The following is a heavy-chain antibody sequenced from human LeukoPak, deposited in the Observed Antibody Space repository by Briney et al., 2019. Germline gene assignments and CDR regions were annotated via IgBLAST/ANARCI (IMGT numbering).Heavy chain of an antibody. CDR1: GGSISSSSYY. D-gene: IGHD4-17*01. Sequence: SETLSLTCTVSGGSISSSSYYWGWIRQPPGKGLEWIGSIYYSGSTYYNPSLKSRVTISVDTSKNQFSLKLSSVTAADTAVYYCARDRGLGTIYGDYVSDAFDIWGQGTMVTVSS. V-gene: IGHV4-39*07. J-gene: IGHJ3*02. CDR3: ARDRGLGTIYGDYVSDAFDI. CDR2: IYYSGST.